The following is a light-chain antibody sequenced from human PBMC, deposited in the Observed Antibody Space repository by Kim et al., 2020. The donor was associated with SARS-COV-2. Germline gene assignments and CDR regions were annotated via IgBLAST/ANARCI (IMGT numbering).Light chain of an antibody. J-gene: IGKJ1*01. V-gene: IGKV4-1*01. CDR2: WAS. CDR3: QQYYSGWT. CDR1: QSVLYSSNNKNY. Sequence: DIVLTQSPDSLAVSLGERATVNCKSSQSVLYSSNNKNYLAWYQQKPGQPPKLLIYWASTRESGVPDRFGGSGSGTDFTLTISSLQPGDVAVYYCQQYYSGWTFGQGTKLEI.